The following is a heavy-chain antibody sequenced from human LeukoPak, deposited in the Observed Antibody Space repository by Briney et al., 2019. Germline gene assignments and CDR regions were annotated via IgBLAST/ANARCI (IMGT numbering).Heavy chain of an antibody. J-gene: IGHJ4*02. CDR2: ISSSSSYI. CDR1: GFTFTNAW. CDR3: ARVEWEPTVFDY. D-gene: IGHD1-26*01. Sequence: GASLKLSCAASGFTFTNAWMSWVRQAPGKGLEWVSSISSSSSYIYYADTVKGRFTISRDNAKNSLYLQMNSLRAEDTAVYYCARVEWEPTVFDYWGQGTLVTVSS. V-gene: IGHV3-21*01.